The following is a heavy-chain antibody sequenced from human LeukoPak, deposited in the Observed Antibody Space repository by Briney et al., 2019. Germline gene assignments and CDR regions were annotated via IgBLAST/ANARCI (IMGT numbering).Heavy chain of an antibody. CDR3: ARDTAMDYFDY. Sequence: SETLSLTCTVSGGSIGTYYWSWIRQPPGKGLEWIGYIYYSGSTNYNPSLKSRVTISVDTSKNQFSLKLSSVTAADTAVYYCARDTAMDYFDYWGQGTLVSVSS. CDR1: GGSIGTYY. CDR2: IYYSGST. V-gene: IGHV4-59*01. J-gene: IGHJ4*02. D-gene: IGHD5-18*01.